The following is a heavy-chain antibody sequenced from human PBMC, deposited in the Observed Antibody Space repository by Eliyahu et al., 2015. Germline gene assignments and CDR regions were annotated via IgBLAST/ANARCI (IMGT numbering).Heavy chain of an antibody. V-gene: IGHV5-51*01. CDR1: GYSFTSYW. CDR2: IYPGDSDT. Sequence: EVQLVQSGAEVKXPGESXKISCKGSGYSFTSYWIAWVRQMPGKGLEWMGIIYPGDSDTRYSPSFQGQVTISADKSISTAFLQWSSLKASDTAIYYCARPRHGYNWDLGYWGQGTLVTVSS. D-gene: IGHD5-24*01. CDR3: ARPRHGYNWDLGY. J-gene: IGHJ4*02.